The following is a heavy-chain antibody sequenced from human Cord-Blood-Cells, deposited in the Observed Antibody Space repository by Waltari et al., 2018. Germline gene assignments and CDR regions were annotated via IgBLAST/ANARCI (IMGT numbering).Heavy chain of an antibody. CDR2: IIPIFGTA. J-gene: IGHJ4*02. V-gene: IGHV1-69*01. D-gene: IGHD2-15*01. CDR3: ARDRMGGGSCYDY. CDR1: GGTFSSFA. Sequence: QVQLVQSGAEVKKPGSSVKVSCKASGGTFSSFAICGLGRAPGQGLEWMGGIIPIFGTANYAQKFQGRVTITADESTSTAYMELSSLRSEDTAVYYCARDRMGGGSCYDYWGQGTLVTVSS.